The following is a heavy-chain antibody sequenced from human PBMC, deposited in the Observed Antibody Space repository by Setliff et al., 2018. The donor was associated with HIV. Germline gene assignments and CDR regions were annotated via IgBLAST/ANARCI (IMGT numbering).Heavy chain of an antibody. CDR3: ARVVWTAAAGTIDYFYYGLDV. CDR2: IYYSGAT. J-gene: IGHJ6*04. Sequence: PSETLSLTCTVSGGSISSSSYYWGWIRQPPGKGLEWIGSIYYSGATNYKASLKSRVTISADTSKNQFSLKLRSVTAADTAVYFCARVVWTAAAGTIDYFYYGLDVWGKGTTVTVSS. V-gene: IGHV4-39*07. CDR1: GGSISSSSYY. D-gene: IGHD6-13*01.